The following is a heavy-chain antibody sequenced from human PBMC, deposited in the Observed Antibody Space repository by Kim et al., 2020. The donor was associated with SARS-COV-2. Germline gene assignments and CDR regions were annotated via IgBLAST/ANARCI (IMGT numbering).Heavy chain of an antibody. CDR1: GFTVSSNY. CDR2: IYSGGST. D-gene: IGHD3-10*01. Sequence: GGSLRLSCAASGFTVSSNYMSWVRQAPGKGLEWVSVIYSGGSTYYADSVKGRFTISRDNSKNTLYLQMNSLRAEDTAVYYCATLRGVVRGNYYYGMDVWGQGTTVTVSS. CDR3: ATLRGVVRGNYYYGMDV. V-gene: IGHV3-66*01. J-gene: IGHJ6*02.